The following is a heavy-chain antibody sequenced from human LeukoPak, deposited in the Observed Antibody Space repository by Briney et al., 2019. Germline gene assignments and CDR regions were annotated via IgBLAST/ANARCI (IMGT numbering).Heavy chain of an antibody. J-gene: IGHJ4*02. D-gene: IGHD3-10*01. CDR3: ARDGGSGSYLDPLDY. CDR1: GGTFSSYA. CDR2: IIPIFGTA. Sequence: ASVKVSCKASGGTFSSYAISWVRQAPGQGLEWMGGIIPIFGTANYAQKFQGRVTITTDGSTSTAYMELSSLRSEDTAVYYCARDGGSGSYLDPLDYWGQGTLVTVSS. V-gene: IGHV1-69*05.